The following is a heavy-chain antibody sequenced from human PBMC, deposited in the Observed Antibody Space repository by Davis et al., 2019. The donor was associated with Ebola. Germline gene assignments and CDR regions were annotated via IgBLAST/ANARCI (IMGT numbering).Heavy chain of an antibody. J-gene: IGHJ4*02. Sequence: SETLSLTCIVSGGSVSSGAYYWSWVRQPPGKGLEWIGYIYYSGSTNYNPSLKSRVTISVDTSKNQFSLKLSSVTAADTAVYYCARSYSSGWLRVDYWGQGTLVTVSS. D-gene: IGHD6-19*01. CDR3: ARSYSSGWLRVDY. CDR2: IYYSGST. V-gene: IGHV4-61*08. CDR1: GGSVSSGAYY.